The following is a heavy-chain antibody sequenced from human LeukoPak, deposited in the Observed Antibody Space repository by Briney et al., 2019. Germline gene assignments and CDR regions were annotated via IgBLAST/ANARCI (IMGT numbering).Heavy chain of an antibody. Sequence: SETLSLTCTVSGGSISSYYWSWIRQPPGKGLEWLGYIYYSGSTNYNPSLKSRVTISVDTSKNQFSLKLSSVTAADTAVYYCARDLGGYSGSQGWFDPWGQGTLVTVSS. CDR1: GGSISSYY. CDR2: IYYSGST. D-gene: IGHD1-26*01. V-gene: IGHV4-59*01. CDR3: ARDLGGYSGSQGWFDP. J-gene: IGHJ5*02.